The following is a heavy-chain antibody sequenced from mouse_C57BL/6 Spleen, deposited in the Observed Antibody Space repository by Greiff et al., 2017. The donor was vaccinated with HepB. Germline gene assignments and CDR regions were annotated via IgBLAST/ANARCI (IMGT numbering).Heavy chain of an antibody. CDR1: GFNIKDDY. D-gene: IGHD2-4*01. CDR3: TTGGLRRRGYAMDY. CDR2: IDPENGDT. J-gene: IGHJ4*01. Sequence: VQLKESGAELVRPGASVKLSCTASGFNIKDDYMHWVKQRPEQGLEWIGWIDPENGDTEYASKVQGKATITADTSSHTAYLQLSSLTSEDTAVYYCTTGGLRRRGYAMDYWGQGTSVTVSS. V-gene: IGHV14-4*01.